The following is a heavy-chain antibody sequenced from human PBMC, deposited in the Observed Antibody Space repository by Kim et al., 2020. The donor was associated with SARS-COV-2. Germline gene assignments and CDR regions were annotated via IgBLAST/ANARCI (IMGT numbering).Heavy chain of an antibody. J-gene: IGHJ3*02. CDR1: GFTFSDHY. CDR3: ARGVRYYDSRGYYSDAFDI. V-gene: IGHV3-72*01. CDR2: IRNKANIYTT. Sequence: GGSLRLSCAASGFTFSDHYMDWVRQAPGKGLEWVGRIRNKANIYTTEYAASAKGRFTISRDDSKKSLYLQMNSLRTEDTAVYYCARGVRYYDSRGYYSDAFDIWGQGTMVTVSS. D-gene: IGHD3-22*01.